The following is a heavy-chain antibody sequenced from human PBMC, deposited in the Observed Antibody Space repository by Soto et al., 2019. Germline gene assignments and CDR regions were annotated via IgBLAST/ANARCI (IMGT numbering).Heavy chain of an antibody. Sequence: SQTLSRSCAISGDSVSSSSVAWNWIRQSPSRGLEWLGRTYYRSKWYNDYGVTVKGRITINPDTSKNQFSLQLNSVTPEDTAVYYCARGRFNAFGIWGQGTMVTVSS. J-gene: IGHJ3*02. D-gene: IGHD3-3*01. V-gene: IGHV6-1*01. CDR1: GDSVSSSSVA. CDR2: TYYRSKWYN. CDR3: ARGRFNAFGI.